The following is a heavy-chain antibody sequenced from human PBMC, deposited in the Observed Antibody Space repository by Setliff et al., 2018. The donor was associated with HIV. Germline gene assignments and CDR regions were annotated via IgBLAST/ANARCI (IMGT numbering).Heavy chain of an antibody. CDR1: GFTFSSYT. V-gene: IGHV3-23*01. J-gene: IGHJ4*02. Sequence: PGGSLRLSCAASGFTFSSYTMSWVRQAPGKGLEWVSGIYDSGDRTYYADSVKGRFTISRDNSKNTLYLQMNSLRAEDTAVYYCAKESPRAGYSVFDYWGQGTLVTVSS. D-gene: IGHD5-18*01. CDR3: AKESPRAGYSVFDY. CDR2: IYDSGDRT.